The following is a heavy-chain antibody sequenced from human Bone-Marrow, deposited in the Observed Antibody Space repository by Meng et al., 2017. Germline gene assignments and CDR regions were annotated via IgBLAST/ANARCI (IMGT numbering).Heavy chain of an antibody. Sequence: QVQLQESGPGLVKPSQTLSLTCTVSGGSLSSGDYYWSWIRQPPGKGLEWIGYIYYSGSTYYNPSLKSRVTISVDTSKNQFSLKLSSVTAADTAVYYCARETISGIVVVPAAITSWGQGTLVTVSS. D-gene: IGHD2-2*01. CDR2: IYYSGST. CDR1: GGSLSSGDYY. J-gene: IGHJ4*02. CDR3: ARETISGIVVVPAAITS. V-gene: IGHV4-30-4*01.